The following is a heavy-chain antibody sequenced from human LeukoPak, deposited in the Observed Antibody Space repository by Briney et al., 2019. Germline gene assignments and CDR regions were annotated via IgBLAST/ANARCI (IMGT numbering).Heavy chain of an antibody. CDR3: ARGYYDFWSGSIDY. Sequence: ASVKVSCKASGYTFTSYAMNWVRQAPGQGLEWMGWINSNTGNPTYAQGFTGRFVFSLDTSVSTAYLQISSLKAEDTAVYYCARGYYDFWSGSIDYWGQGTLVTVSS. J-gene: IGHJ4*02. V-gene: IGHV7-4-1*02. D-gene: IGHD3-3*01. CDR2: INSNTGNP. CDR1: GYTFTSYA.